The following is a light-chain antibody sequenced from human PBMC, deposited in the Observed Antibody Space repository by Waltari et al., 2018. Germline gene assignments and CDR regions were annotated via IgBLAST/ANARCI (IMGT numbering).Light chain of an antibody. CDR2: SDN. CDR1: SSNIGSNH. J-gene: IGLJ3*02. CDR3: AAWDDSLHGPV. Sequence: QSVLTQPPSVSAPPGQRVTISCSGSSSNIGSNHVTWYQQFPGTAPRLLIHSDNQRPSGVPDRFSGSKSGTSASLAISGLQSDDEADYYCAAWDDSLHGPVLGGGTKLTVL. V-gene: IGLV1-44*01.